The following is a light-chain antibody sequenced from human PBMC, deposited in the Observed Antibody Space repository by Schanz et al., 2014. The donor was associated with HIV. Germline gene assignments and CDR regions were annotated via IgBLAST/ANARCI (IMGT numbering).Light chain of an antibody. J-gene: IGLJ3*02. V-gene: IGLV1-44*01. Sequence: QSVLTQPPSASGTPGQRVTISCSGSSSNFRSNAVHWYQHLPGTAPKLVIYNTYHRPSGVPDRFSGSQSGASASLAISGLQSEDEADFFCATWDDSLNGWVFGGGTKLTVL. CDR3: ATWDDSLNGWV. CDR2: NTY. CDR1: SSNFRSNA.